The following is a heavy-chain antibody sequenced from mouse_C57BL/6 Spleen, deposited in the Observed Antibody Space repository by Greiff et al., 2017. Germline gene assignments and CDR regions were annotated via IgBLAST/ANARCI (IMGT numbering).Heavy chain of an antibody. CDR2: INPNNGGT. CDR1: GYTFTDYN. CDR3: ARKNYYGSSYRYFDV. D-gene: IGHD1-1*01. Sequence: VQLQQSGPELVKPGASVKMSCKASGYTFTDYNMHWVKQSHGKSLEWIGYINPNNGGTSYNQKFKGKATLTVNKSSSTAYMELRSLTSEDSAVYYCARKNYYGSSYRYFDVWGTGTTVTVSS. J-gene: IGHJ1*03. V-gene: IGHV1-22*01.